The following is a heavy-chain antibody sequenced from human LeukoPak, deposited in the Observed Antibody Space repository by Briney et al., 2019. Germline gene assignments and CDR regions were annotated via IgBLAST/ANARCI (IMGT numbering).Heavy chain of an antibody. CDR1: GDSISGSSYY. Sequence: PSETLSLTCTVSGDSISGSSYYWTWVRQPPGKGLEWVASISYSGRTYYKPSLKSRVTISVDTSKNQFSLKLSSVTAADTAVYYCARDREKWEPVTRKYSYDTDVWGKGTTVTVSS. CDR3: ARDREKWEPVTRKYSYDTDV. V-gene: IGHV4-39*07. D-gene: IGHD1-26*01. J-gene: IGHJ6*03. CDR2: ISYSGRT.